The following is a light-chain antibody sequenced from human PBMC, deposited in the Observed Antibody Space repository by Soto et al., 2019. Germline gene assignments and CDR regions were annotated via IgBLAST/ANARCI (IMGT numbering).Light chain of an antibody. CDR1: QTIYSN. V-gene: IGKV3-15*01. CDR2: RSS. Sequence: GMTQSPSTLSVSPGERSTLSCMASQTIYSNVAWYQQRPGQPPRLLIYRSSSRATGIPARFSGSGSGTEFTLTISSLQPDDFATYYCQHYNSYSEAFGQGTKVDIK. J-gene: IGKJ1*01. CDR3: QHYNSYSEA.